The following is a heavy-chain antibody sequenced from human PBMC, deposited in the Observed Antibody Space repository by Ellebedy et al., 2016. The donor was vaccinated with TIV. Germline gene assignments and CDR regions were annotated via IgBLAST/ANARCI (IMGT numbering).Heavy chain of an antibody. J-gene: IGHJ4*02. CDR3: ATSLDYYDSTAALDY. D-gene: IGHD3-22*01. V-gene: IGHV1-69*13. CDR1: GYTFTSYY. Sequence: ASVKVSCKASGYTFTSYYMHWVRQAPGQGLEWMGGIIPIFGTANYAQKFQGRVTITADESTSTAYMELSSLRSEDAAVYYCATSLDYYDSTAALDYWGQGTLVTVSS. CDR2: IIPIFGTA.